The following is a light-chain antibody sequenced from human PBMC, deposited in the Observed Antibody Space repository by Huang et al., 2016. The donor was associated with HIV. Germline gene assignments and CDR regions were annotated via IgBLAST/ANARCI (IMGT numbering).Light chain of an antibody. CDR1: QCVLYSSNNKKY. CDR2: WAS. J-gene: IGKJ1*01. V-gene: IGKV4-1*01. Sequence: DIVMTQSPDSLAVSLGERATINCKSSQCVLYSSNNKKYLAWYQQKPGQPPKLLIYWASTRESGVPDRFSGSGSGTDFTLTISSLQAEDVAVYYCQQYNTSPLTFGQGTKVEIK. CDR3: QQYNTSPLT.